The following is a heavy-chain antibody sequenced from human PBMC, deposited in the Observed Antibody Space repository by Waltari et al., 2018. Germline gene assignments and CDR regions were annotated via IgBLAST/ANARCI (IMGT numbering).Heavy chain of an antibody. J-gene: IGHJ5*02. D-gene: IGHD2-15*01. CDR1: GYTFTSYA. Sequence: QVQLVQSGAEVKKPGASVKVSCQASGYTFTSYAMHWVRQAPGHRLEWMGWINAGNGNTKYSQKFQGRVTITRDTSASTAYMELSSLRSEDTAVYYCARDRGDCSGGSCYNWFDPWGQGTLVTVSS. CDR3: ARDRGDCSGGSCYNWFDP. V-gene: IGHV1-3*01. CDR2: INAGNGNT.